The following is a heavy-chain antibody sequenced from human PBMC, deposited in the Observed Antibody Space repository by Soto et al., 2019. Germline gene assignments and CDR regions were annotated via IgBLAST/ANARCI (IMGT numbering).Heavy chain of an antibody. CDR3: AIGAVLAGYYYGMDV. D-gene: IGHD3-10*02. CDR1: GGTFSSYA. Sequence: SVKVSCKASGGTFSSYAISWVRQAPGQGLEWMGGIIPIFGTANYAQKFQGRVTITADESTSTAYMELSSLRSEDTAVYYRAIGAVLAGYYYGMDVWGQGTTVTVSS. V-gene: IGHV1-69*13. CDR2: IIPIFGTA. J-gene: IGHJ6*02.